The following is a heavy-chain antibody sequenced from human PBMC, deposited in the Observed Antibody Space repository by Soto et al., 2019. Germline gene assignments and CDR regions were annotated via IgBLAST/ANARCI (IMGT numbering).Heavy chain of an antibody. CDR1: GFTFSSYG. Sequence: GGSLRLSCAASGFTFSSYGMHWVRQAPGKGLEWVAVISYDGSNKYYADSVKGRFTISRDNSKNTLYLQMNSLRAEDTAVYYCANDQLVPPDEKDAFDIWGQGTMVTVSS. CDR3: ANDQLVPPDEKDAFDI. D-gene: IGHD6-13*01. J-gene: IGHJ3*02. V-gene: IGHV3-30*18. CDR2: ISYDGSNK.